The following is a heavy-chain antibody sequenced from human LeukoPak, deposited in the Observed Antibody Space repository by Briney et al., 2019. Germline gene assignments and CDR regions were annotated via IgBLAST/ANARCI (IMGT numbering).Heavy chain of an antibody. CDR1: GGSISSSSYY. V-gene: IGHV4-39*01. CDR2: IYYSGST. Sequence: PSETLSLTCTVSGGSISSSSYYWGWIRQPPGKGLEWIGSIYYSGSTYYNPSLKSRVTISVDTSKNQFSLKLSSVTAADTAVYYCAGQSYYYDSSGSYYYMDVWGKGTTVTISS. D-gene: IGHD3-22*01. CDR3: AGQSYYYDSSGSYYYMDV. J-gene: IGHJ6*03.